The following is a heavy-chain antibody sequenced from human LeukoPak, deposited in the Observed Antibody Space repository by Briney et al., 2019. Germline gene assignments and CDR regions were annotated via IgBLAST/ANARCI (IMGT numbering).Heavy chain of an antibody. Sequence: SVKVSRKASGGTFSSYAISWVRQAPGQGLEWMGGIIPIFGTANYAQKFQGRVTITTDESTSTAYMELSSLRSEDTAVYYCASELDCSGGSCYGYWGQGTLVTVSS. CDR2: IIPIFGTA. V-gene: IGHV1-69*05. CDR3: ASELDCSGGSCYGY. J-gene: IGHJ4*02. D-gene: IGHD2-15*01. CDR1: GGTFSSYA.